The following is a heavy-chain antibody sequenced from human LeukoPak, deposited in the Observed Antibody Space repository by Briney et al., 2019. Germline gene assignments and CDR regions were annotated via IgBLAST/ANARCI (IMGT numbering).Heavy chain of an antibody. V-gene: IGHV4-34*01. Sequence: SETLSLTCAVYGGSFSGYYWSWIRQPPGKGLEWIGEINHSGSTNYNPSLKSRVTMSVDTSKNHFSLKLISVTAADTAVYYCAGTWGSGSSTDYWGQGTLVTVST. CDR2: INHSGST. CDR3: AGTWGSGSSTDY. J-gene: IGHJ4*02. CDR1: GGSFSGYY. D-gene: IGHD3-10*01.